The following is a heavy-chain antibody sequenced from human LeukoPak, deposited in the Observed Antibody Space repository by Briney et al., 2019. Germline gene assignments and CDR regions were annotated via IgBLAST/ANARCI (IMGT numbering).Heavy chain of an antibody. CDR3: ARGRQWLVSDY. J-gene: IGHJ4*02. V-gene: IGHV4-34*01. CDR1: GGSFRGYY. CDR2: INHSGST. D-gene: IGHD6-19*01. Sequence: SETLSLTCAVYGGSFRGYYWSWIRQPPGKGLEWIGEINHSGSTNYNPSLKSRVTISVDTSKNQFSLKLSSVTAADTAVYYCARGRQWLVSDYWGQGTLVTVSS.